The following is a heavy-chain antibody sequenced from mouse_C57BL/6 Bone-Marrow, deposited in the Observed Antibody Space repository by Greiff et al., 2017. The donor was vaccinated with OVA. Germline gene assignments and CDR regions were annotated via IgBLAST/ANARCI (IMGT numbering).Heavy chain of an antibody. V-gene: IGHV5-6*01. CDR3: ARHLWLLRWAY. CDR2: ISSGGSYT. J-gene: IGHJ3*01. Sequence: EVKLVESGGDLVKPGGSLKLSCAASGFTFSSYGMSWVRQTPDKRLEWVATISSGGSYTYYPDSVKGRFTISRDNAKNTLYLQMSSLKSEDTAMYYCARHLWLLRWAYWGQGTLVTVSA. CDR1: GFTFSSYG. D-gene: IGHD1-1*01.